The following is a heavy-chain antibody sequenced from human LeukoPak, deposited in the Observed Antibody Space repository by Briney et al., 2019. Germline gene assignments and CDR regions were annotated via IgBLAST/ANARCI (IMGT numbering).Heavy chain of an antibody. CDR1: GLTFSYYW. D-gene: IGHD1-1*01. CDR3: AKGTGTDY. V-gene: IGHV3-7*01. Sequence: GGSLRLSCAASGLTFSYYWMSWVRQAPGKGLEWVANINQDGSEKYYVDSVKGRFTISRDNAKNSLYLQMNSLRAEDAAVYYCAKGTGTDYWGQGTLVTVSS. J-gene: IGHJ4*02. CDR2: INQDGSEK.